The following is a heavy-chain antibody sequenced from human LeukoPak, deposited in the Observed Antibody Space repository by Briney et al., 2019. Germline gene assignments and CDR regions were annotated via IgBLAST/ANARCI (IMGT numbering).Heavy chain of an antibody. J-gene: IGHJ6*03. CDR2: MSGSGGST. Sequence: GGSLRLSCAASGFTFSSYAMSWVRQAPGKGPEWVSGMSGSGGSTYYADPVKGRFTISRDNSKNTLYLQMNSLRAEDTAVYYCAKEYSRYYYYMDVWGKGTTVTVSS. CDR1: GFTFSSYA. V-gene: IGHV3-23*01. CDR3: AKEYSRYYYYMDV. D-gene: IGHD6-13*01.